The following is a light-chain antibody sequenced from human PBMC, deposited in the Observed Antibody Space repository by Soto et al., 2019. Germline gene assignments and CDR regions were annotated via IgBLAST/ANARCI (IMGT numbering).Light chain of an antibody. CDR1: QDISSW. CDR2: AAA. Sequence: DIQMTQSPSSVSASVGDRVTITCRASQDISSWLAWYQQKPGKAPELLIYAAASLQSGVPPRFSGSGSGTDSTLTISSLQPEDFAIYYCQQANSFPYTFGQGTKLEIK. J-gene: IGKJ2*01. CDR3: QQANSFPYT. V-gene: IGKV1-12*01.